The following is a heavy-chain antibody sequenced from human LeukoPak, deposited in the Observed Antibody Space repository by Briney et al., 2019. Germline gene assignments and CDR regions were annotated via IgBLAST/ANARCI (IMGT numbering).Heavy chain of an antibody. CDR3: ARVPSEIGGYYPEYFRH. J-gene: IGHJ1*01. CDR1: GFTFSTYG. CDR2: IKSDGGT. D-gene: IGHD3-22*01. V-gene: IGHV3-74*01. Sequence: GGSLRLSCAASGFTFSTYGMHWVRQAPGKGLVWVSRIKSDGGTNYADSVKGRFTISRDNAKKTVSLQMNSLRPEDTGVYYCARVPSEIGGYYPEYFRHWGQGTLVTVSS.